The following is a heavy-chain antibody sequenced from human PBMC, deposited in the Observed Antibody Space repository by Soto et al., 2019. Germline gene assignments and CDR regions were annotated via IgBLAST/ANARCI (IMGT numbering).Heavy chain of an antibody. V-gene: IGHV3-7*03. CDR1: GFTFSSYW. Sequence: RRLSCAASGFTFSSYWMSWVRQAPGKGLEWVANIKQDGSEKYYVDSVKGRSTISRDNAKNSLYLQMNSLRAEDTAVYYCAREFRALDYYGSGSRRGGYYYYGMDVWGQGTTVTVSS. CDR3: AREFRALDYYGSGSRRGGYYYYGMDV. J-gene: IGHJ6*02. CDR2: IKQDGSEK. D-gene: IGHD3-10*01.